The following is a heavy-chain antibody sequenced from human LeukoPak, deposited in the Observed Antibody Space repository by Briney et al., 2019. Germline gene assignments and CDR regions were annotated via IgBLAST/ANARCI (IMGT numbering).Heavy chain of an antibody. CDR1: GGSISTYH. CDR2: MQSTGNS. Sequence: PPETLSLTCTVSGGSISTYHWNWIRKSPGKGLEWIGYMQSTGNSNYNPSLKSRVSMSVDMSRNQIVLNLSSVTAADTAVYFCARDKQHSYGRYFDHWGQGTLVTVSS. D-gene: IGHD5-18*01. J-gene: IGHJ4*02. CDR3: ARDKQHSYGRYFDH. V-gene: IGHV4-59*01.